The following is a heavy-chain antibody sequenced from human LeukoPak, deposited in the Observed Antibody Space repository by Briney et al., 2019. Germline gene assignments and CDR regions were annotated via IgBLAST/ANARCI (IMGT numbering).Heavy chain of an antibody. CDR1: GFTFSSYW. J-gene: IGHJ6*03. D-gene: IGHD5-24*01. CDR3: EKDRWRGGGDYYNYYMDV. V-gene: IGHV3-74*01. Sequence: TGGSLRLSCAASGFTFSSYWMHWVRQAPGKGLVWVSRINTDGSSTSYADSVKGRFTISRDNAKNSLYLQMNSLSADDTALYYCEKDRWRGGGDYYNYYMDVWGKGTTVTISS. CDR2: INTDGSST.